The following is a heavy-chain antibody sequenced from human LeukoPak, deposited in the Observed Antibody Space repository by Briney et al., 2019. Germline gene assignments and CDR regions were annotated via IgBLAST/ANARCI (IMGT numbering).Heavy chain of an antibody. CDR1: GGSFSGYY. CDR3: AREIPYLYYFDY. Sequence: SETLSLTCAVYGGSFSGYYWSWIRQPPGKGLEWIGEINHSGSTNYSPSLKSRVTISVDTSKDQFSLKLSSVTAADTAVYYCAREIPYLYYFDYWGQGTLVTVSS. J-gene: IGHJ4*02. CDR2: INHSGST. V-gene: IGHV4-34*01.